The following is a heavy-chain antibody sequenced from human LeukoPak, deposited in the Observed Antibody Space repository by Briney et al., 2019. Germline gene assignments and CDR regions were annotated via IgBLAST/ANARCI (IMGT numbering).Heavy chain of an antibody. CDR3: ARFRENDFGTASSYFDY. CDR2: ISTYNGNT. J-gene: IGHJ4*02. V-gene: IGHV1-18*01. D-gene: IGHD3-3*01. CDR1: GYTFTSYG. Sequence: ASVKVSCKASGYTFTSYGFTWVRQAPGQGLEWMGWISTYNGNTNSAQNLQGRVTMTTDTSTSTAYMELRSLRSDDTAVYYCARFRENDFGTASSYFDYGAQKPLVPVPS.